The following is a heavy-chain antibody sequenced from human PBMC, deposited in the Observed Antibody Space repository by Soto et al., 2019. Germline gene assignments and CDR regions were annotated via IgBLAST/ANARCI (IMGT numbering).Heavy chain of an antibody. CDR1: GGSTSDKSYF. J-gene: IGHJ4*02. Sequence: SETLSLTCSVSGGSTSDKSYFWGWVRQSPGKGLEWIGSMYYSGSSYYNPSLKSRVAISVDTSKNQFSLKLRSVTAADTAVYFCARQRLLRLKPDFDIWGQGTLVTVSS. V-gene: IGHV4-39*01. D-gene: IGHD2-21*02. CDR2: MYYSGSS. CDR3: ARQRLLRLKPDFDI.